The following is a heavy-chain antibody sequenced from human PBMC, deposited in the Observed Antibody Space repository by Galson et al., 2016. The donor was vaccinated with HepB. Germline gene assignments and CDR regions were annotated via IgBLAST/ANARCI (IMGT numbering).Heavy chain of an antibody. Sequence: SLRLSCAASGFRFDDYAMHWVRQPPGKGLEWVSGISWNMGTIGYADSVKGRFTISRDNAKNSLYLEMNSLTAEDTALYYCAKAIGYCSAGRCFTDFDYWGQGTQVTVSS. CDR2: ISWNMGTI. CDR1: GFRFDDYA. V-gene: IGHV3-9*01. D-gene: IGHD2-15*01. CDR3: AKAIGYCSAGRCFTDFDY. J-gene: IGHJ4*02.